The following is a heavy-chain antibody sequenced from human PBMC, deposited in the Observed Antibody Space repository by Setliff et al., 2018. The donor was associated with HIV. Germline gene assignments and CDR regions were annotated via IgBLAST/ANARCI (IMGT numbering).Heavy chain of an antibody. V-gene: IGHV1-46*01. CDR2: INPTGGST. J-gene: IGHJ3*02. CDR1: GYSFTNHY. D-gene: IGHD2-2*01. CDR3: ARAGGGATDQAFDI. Sequence: ASVKVSCKPSGYSFTNHYMHWVRQAPGQGLEWMGVINPTGGSTRNTQKFQGRLTVTTDTSTGTLYMELSNLRSDDSAVYYCARAGGGATDQAFDIWGQGTMVTVSS.